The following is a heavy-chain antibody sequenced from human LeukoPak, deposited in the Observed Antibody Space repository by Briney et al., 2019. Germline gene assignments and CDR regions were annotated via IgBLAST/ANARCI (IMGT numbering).Heavy chain of an antibody. Sequence: GGSLRLSCAASGFTFSSYWMSWVRQAPGKGLEWVAVISYDGSNKYYADSVKGRFTISRDNSKNTLYLQMNSLRAEDTAVYYCAKGGRSSSSSLGYWGQGTLVTVSS. CDR3: AKGGRSSSSSLGY. V-gene: IGHV3-30*18. CDR2: ISYDGSNK. D-gene: IGHD6-6*01. J-gene: IGHJ4*02. CDR1: GFTFSSYW.